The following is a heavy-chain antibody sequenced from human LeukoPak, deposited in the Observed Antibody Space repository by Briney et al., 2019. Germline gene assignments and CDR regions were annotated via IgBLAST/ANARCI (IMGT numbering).Heavy chain of an antibody. D-gene: IGHD1-26*01. V-gene: IGHV4-4*09. CDR3: AGVRVSGSYLYYFDN. CDR2: ILTSGST. Sequence: SETLSLTCTVSGGSISSDHWSWVRQPPGKGLEWIGYILTSGSTNYNPSLKSRVSISVDTSKNQFSLKLSSVTAEDTAVYYCAGVRVSGSYLYYFDNWAREPWSPSPQ. J-gene: IGHJ4*02. CDR1: GGSISSDH.